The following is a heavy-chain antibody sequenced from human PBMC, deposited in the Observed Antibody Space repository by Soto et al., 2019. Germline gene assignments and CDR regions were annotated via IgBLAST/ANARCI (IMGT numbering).Heavy chain of an antibody. CDR3: ASDQGTRYPTSAFDI. J-gene: IGHJ3*02. Sequence: GGSLRLSCAASGFTFSSYAMHWVRQAPGKGLEWVAVISYDGSNKYYANSVKGRFTISRDNSKNTLYLQMNSLRAEDTAVYYCASDQGTRYPTSAFDIWGQGTMVTVSS. V-gene: IGHV3-30-3*01. CDR2: ISYDGSNK. CDR1: GFTFSSYA. D-gene: IGHD3-9*01.